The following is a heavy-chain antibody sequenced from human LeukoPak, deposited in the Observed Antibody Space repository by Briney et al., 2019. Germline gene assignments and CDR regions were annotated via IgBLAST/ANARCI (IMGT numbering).Heavy chain of an antibody. CDR2: ISSSSSYI. Sequence: PGGSLRLSCAASGFTFSSYSMNWVRQAPGKGLEWVSSISSSSSYIYYADSVKGRFTISRDNAKNSLYLQMNSLRAEDTAVYYCATILADGSSCCCHYWGQGTLVTVSS. CDR1: GFTFSSYS. CDR3: ATILADGSSCCCHY. V-gene: IGHV3-21*01. D-gene: IGHD6-13*01. J-gene: IGHJ4*02.